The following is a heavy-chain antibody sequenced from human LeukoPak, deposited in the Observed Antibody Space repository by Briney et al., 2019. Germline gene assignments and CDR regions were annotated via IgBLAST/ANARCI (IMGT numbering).Heavy chain of an antibody. CDR1: GDSVSSNSVA. J-gene: IGHJ4*02. CDR2: TYYRSNWYN. CDR3: ARYTSSSKIFDY. V-gene: IGHV6-1*01. D-gene: IGHD6-6*01. Sequence: SQTLSLTCAISGDSVSSNSVAWNWIRQSPSRGLEWLGRTYYRSNWYNDYAVSVKSRITINPDTSKNQFSLQLNSVTTEDTAVYFCARYTSSSKIFDYWGQGTLVAVSS.